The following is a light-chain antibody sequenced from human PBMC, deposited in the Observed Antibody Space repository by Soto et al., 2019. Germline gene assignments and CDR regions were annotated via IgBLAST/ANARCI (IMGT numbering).Light chain of an antibody. CDR2: VAS. Sequence: DIVMTQSPGPLSLSPGERATLSCKASQTLSSRHLAWYQQKPGQAPRLLIYVASSRATGIPDRFSGSGSGTDFTLTISRLEPEDFAVYYCQQYGTSPWTLGQGTKVDIK. CDR1: QTLSSRH. V-gene: IGKV3-20*01. J-gene: IGKJ1*01. CDR3: QQYGTSPWT.